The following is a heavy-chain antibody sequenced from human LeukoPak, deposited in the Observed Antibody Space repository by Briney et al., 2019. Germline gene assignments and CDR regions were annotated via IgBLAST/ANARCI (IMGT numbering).Heavy chain of an antibody. J-gene: IGHJ3*02. CDR1: GFTFSSYA. Sequence: GGSLRLSCAASGFTFSSYAMHWVRQAPGKGLEWVAVISYDGSNKYYADSVKGRFTISRDNSKNTLYLQMNSLRAEDTAVYYCARDLAVADDAFDIWGQGTMVTVSS. V-gene: IGHV3-30-3*01. CDR2: ISYDGSNK. CDR3: ARDLAVADDAFDI. D-gene: IGHD2-15*01.